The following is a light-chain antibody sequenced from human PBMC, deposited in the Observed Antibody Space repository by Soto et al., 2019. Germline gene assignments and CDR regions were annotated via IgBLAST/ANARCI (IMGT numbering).Light chain of an antibody. Sequence: QSALTQPASVSGSPGQSITISCTGTSSDVGGYNYVSWYQQHPGKAPKLMVYEVSNRPSGGSNRFSGSKSGNTASLIISGLQAEDEADYYCSSYTSSSTLLYVFGTGTKLTVL. CDR2: EVS. V-gene: IGLV2-14*01. J-gene: IGLJ1*01. CDR3: SSYTSSSTLLYV. CDR1: SSDVGGYNY.